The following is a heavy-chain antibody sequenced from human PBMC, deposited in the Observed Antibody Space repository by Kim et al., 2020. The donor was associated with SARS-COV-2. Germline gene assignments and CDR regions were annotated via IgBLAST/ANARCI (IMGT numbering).Heavy chain of an antibody. V-gene: IGHV3-23*01. CDR2: IGGSGRDT. CDR3: TKTASPYTTALYQIDF. J-gene: IGHJ6*01. Sequence: GGSLRLSCAASGFNFSSFAMTWVRQAPGKGLEWVSLIGGSGRDTYFADSVKGRFTVSRDNSKNTLYLQVTSLRAEDTAVYYCTKTASPYTTALYQIDFWG. CDR1: GFNFSSFA. D-gene: IGHD2-2*01.